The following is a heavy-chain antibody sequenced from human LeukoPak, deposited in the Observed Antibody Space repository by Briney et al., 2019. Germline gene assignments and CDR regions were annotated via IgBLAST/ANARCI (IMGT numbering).Heavy chain of an antibody. CDR3: ARRGNIVVVVAAPVDI. D-gene: IGHD2-15*01. CDR2: ISSGGTYV. Sequence: GGSLRLSCVVSGFTFKTYSMNWVRQAPGKGLEWVSSISSGGTYVDYADSVKGRFTISRDNSKNTLYLQMNSLRAEDTAVYYCARRGNIVVVVAAPVDIWGQGTMVTVSS. V-gene: IGHV3-21*01. J-gene: IGHJ3*02. CDR1: GFTFKTYS.